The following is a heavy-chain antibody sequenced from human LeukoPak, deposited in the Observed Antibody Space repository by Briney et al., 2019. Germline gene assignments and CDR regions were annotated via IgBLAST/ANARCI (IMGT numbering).Heavy chain of an antibody. CDR2: ISAYNGNT. D-gene: IGHD2-2*01. CDR1: GYAFTSYG. J-gene: IGHJ6*03. V-gene: IGHV1-18*01. Sequence: ASVKVSCKASGYAFTSYGISWVRQAPGQGLEWMGWISAYNGNTNYAQKLQGRVTMTTDTSTSTAYMELRSLRSDDTAVYYCARGIGGQLLRYYYMDVWGKGTTVTVSS. CDR3: ARGIGGQLLRYYYMDV.